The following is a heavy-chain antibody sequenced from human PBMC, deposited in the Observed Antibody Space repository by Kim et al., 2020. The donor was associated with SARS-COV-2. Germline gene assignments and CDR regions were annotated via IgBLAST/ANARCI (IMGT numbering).Heavy chain of an antibody. Sequence: GGSLRLSCAASGFTFSSYSMNWVRQAPGKGLEWVSSISSSSSYIYYADSVKGRFTISRDNAKNSLYLQMNSLRAEDTAVYYCAREDVYSSGVVDYWGQGTLVTVSS. CDR2: ISSSSSYI. J-gene: IGHJ4*02. V-gene: IGHV3-21*04. CDR1: GFTFSSYS. CDR3: AREDVYSSGVVDY. D-gene: IGHD6-19*01.